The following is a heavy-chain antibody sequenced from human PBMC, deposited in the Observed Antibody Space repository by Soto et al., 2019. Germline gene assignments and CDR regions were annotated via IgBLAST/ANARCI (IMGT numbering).Heavy chain of an antibody. CDR3: ARDDGWNYRYYDMEV. Sequence: QVQLVQSGAEVKKPGSSVKVSCKASGDTFSSYSITWVRQAPGQGLEWMGGIIPVFGSANYAQKFQGRATITADEATRTAYMELISLRSQDTAVYFCARDDGWNYRYYDMEVWGPGTTVTVSS. CDR1: GDTFSSYS. V-gene: IGHV1-69*01. J-gene: IGHJ6*02. CDR2: IIPVFGSA. D-gene: IGHD1-7*01.